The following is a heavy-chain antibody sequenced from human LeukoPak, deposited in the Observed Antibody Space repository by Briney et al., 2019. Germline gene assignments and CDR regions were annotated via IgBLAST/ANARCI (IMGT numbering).Heavy chain of an antibody. CDR2: ISASGGTR. CDR3: ARVPHYYDTSGYSYFDY. V-gene: IGHV3-23*01. J-gene: IGHJ4*02. D-gene: IGHD3-22*01. CDR1: GFTFSSNA. Sequence: PGGSLRLSCAASGFTFSSNAMSWVRQAPGKGTEWLSGISASGGTRYYADSVKGRFTISKDNSKNALYLQMDSLRAEDTAVYYCARVPHYYDTSGYSYFDYWGQGSRVTVSS.